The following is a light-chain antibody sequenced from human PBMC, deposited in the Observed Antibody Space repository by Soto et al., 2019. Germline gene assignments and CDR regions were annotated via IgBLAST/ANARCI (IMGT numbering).Light chain of an antibody. CDR2: DAF. V-gene: IGKV3-11*01. CDR1: QSVTTY. J-gene: IGKJ4*01. CDR3: QQRSSWPLT. Sequence: EKVLKQSPGTLSLSTGERVTLSCRASQSVTTYLAWYQQKPGQAPRLLISDAFNRATGIPARFSGSGSGTDFTLTISSLETEDFAVYYCQQRSSWPLTFGGG.